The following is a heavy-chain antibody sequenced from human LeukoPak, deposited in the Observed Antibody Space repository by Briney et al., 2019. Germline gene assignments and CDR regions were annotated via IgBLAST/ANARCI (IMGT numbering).Heavy chain of an antibody. CDR2: IYYSGST. CDR3: ARKKIAAAVSY. D-gene: IGHD6-13*01. Sequence: SETLSLTCAVYGGSFSGYYWSWIRQPPGKGLEWIGYIYYSGSTYYNPSLKSRVTISVDTSKNQFSLKLSSVTAADTAVYYCARKKIAAAVSYWGQGTLVTVSS. CDR1: GGSFSGYY. J-gene: IGHJ4*02. V-gene: IGHV4-34*09.